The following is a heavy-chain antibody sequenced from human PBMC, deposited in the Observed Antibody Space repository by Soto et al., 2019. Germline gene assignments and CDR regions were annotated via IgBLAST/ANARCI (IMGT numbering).Heavy chain of an antibody. V-gene: IGHV3-30-3*01. Sequence: GGSLRLSCAASGFTFSSYAMHWVRQAPGKGLEWVAVISYDGSNKYYADSVKGRFTISRDNSKNTLYLQMNSLRAEDTAVYYCARDRTTVVLLWIHDYWGQGTLVTVSS. CDR2: ISYDGSNK. D-gene: IGHD4-17*01. J-gene: IGHJ4*02. CDR3: ARDRTTVVLLWIHDY. CDR1: GFTFSSYA.